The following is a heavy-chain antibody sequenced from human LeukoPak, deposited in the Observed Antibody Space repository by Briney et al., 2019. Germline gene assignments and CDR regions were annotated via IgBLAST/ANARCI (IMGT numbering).Heavy chain of an antibody. CDR1: GGSISSSSYY. CDR2: IYYSGST. D-gene: IGHD6-13*01. Sequence: SETLSLTCTVSGGSISSSSYYWGWIRQPPGKGLEWIGNIYYSGSTYYNPSLKSRVTMSVDTSKNQFSLKLSSVTAADTAVYYCARDHAPAYSSTWYGNPLDYWGQGTLVTVSS. J-gene: IGHJ4*02. V-gene: IGHV4-39*07. CDR3: ARDHAPAYSSTWYGNPLDY.